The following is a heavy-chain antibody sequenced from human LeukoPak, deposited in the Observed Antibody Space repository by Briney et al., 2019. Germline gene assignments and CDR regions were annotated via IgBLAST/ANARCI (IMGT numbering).Heavy chain of an antibody. J-gene: IGHJ5*02. CDR1: GFTFSSYW. D-gene: IGHD1-26*01. CDR2: IKQDGSDR. V-gene: IGHV3-7*01. Sequence: PGGSLRLSCAASGFTFSSYWMSWVRQAPGKGLEWVANIKQDGSDRNYVDSVKGRFTISRDNARNSLYLQMTSLRAEDTALYYCVRGSIVGTRLALAPWGQGTLVTVS. CDR3: VRGSIVGTRLALAP.